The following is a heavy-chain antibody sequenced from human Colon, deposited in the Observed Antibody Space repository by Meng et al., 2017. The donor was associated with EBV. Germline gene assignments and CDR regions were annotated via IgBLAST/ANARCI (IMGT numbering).Heavy chain of an antibody. V-gene: IGHV4-39*01. CDR3: ARHVYGDSYGF. D-gene: IGHD4-17*01. J-gene: IGHJ4*02. CDR1: GGSLANSDYF. CDR2: VRYSGTA. Sequence: LQRQGPGPGLVKPSEPLSLTCTVSGGSLANSDYFWDWIRQPPGKGLEWIGSVRYSGTAYYNPSLTSRVTISVDTSKNQFSLNLSSLTAADTAVYYCARHVYGDSYGFWGQGTLVTVSS.